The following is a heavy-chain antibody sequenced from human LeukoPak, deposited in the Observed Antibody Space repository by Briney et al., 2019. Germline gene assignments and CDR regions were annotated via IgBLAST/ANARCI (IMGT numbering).Heavy chain of an antibody. CDR2: ISSSSSFK. V-gene: IGHV3-21*01. D-gene: IGHD6-19*01. CDR3: ARGSLAVAGTGVDY. J-gene: IGHJ4*02. CDR1: GFTFSSYS. Sequence: PGGSLRLSCAASGFTFSSYSMNWVRQAPGKGLEWVSSISSSSSFKYSADSVKGRFTISRDNAKNSLCLQMNSLRAEDTAVYYCARGSLAVAGTGVDYWGQGTLVTVSS.